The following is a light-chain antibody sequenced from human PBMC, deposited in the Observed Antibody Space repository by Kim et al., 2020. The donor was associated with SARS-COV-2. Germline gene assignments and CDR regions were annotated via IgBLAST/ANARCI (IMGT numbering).Light chain of an antibody. CDR2: GAS. V-gene: IGKV3-15*01. CDR1: QSVNSN. J-gene: IGKJ4*01. Sequence: ERVMTQSPATLSVSPGERATLSCRASQSVNSNLAWYQQKPGQAPRLIIYGASTRATGIPARFSGSGSGTEFTLTISSLQSEDFAVYYCQQYNSWPLTFGGGTKVDIK. CDR3: QQYNSWPLT.